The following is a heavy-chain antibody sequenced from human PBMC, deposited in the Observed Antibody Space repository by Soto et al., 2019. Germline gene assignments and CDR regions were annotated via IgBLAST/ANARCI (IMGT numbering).Heavy chain of an antibody. CDR2: IYQSGTT. CDR3: ARTAGTYPTHTFDP. J-gene: IGHJ5*02. D-gene: IGHD3-10*01. Sequence: PSETLSLTCGVSGGSISSINWWSWVRQAPGKGLEWLGEIYQSGTTNYNPSLKSRVTMSIDKSKNQFFLNVTSVTAADTAVYYCARTAGTYPTHTFDPWGQGTSVTVYS. V-gene: IGHV4-4*02. CDR1: GGSISSINW.